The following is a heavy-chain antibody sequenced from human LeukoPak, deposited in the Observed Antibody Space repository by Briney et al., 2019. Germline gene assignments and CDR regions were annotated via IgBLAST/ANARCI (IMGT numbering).Heavy chain of an antibody. CDR1: GSSFTSYW. CDR2: IYPGDSDT. J-gene: IGHJ4*02. V-gene: IGHV5-51*01. Sequence: GGSLQISGKGSGSSFTSYWIGGGRQMPGKGLEGRGIIYPGDSDTRYSPSFQGQVTISADTSTSTAYLQWSSLKASDTAIYYCARLPCGDNYYSDYWGQGTLVTVSS. D-gene: IGHD4/OR15-4a*01. CDR3: ARLPCGDNYYSDY.